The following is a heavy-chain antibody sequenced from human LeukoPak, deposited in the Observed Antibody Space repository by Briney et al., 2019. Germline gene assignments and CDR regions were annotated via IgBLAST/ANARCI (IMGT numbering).Heavy chain of an antibody. CDR3: ARDREVEMATPTH. D-gene: IGHD5-24*01. Sequence: KPGGSLRLSCAASGFTVSSNYMNWVRQAPGKGLEWVSSISSSSSYIYYADSVKGRFTISRDNAKNSLYLQMNSLRAEDTAVYYCARDREVEMATPTHWGQGTLVTVSS. J-gene: IGHJ4*02. V-gene: IGHV3-21*01. CDR1: GFTVSSNY. CDR2: ISSSSSYI.